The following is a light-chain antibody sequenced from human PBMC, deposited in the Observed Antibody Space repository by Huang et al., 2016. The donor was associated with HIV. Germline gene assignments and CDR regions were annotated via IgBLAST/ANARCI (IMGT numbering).Light chain of an antibody. J-gene: IGKJ1*01. CDR1: QSVSNN. CDR3: QQSNSWPPWT. V-gene: IGKV3-15*01. Sequence: EIVMTQSPAILSVSPGERTTLSCRASQSVSNNLAWYQQKPGQAPRLVIYGVSTRSTGIPARCSGSGSGTEFTLTISSLQSEDFAVYYCQQSNSWPPWTFGQGTKVEI. CDR2: GVS.